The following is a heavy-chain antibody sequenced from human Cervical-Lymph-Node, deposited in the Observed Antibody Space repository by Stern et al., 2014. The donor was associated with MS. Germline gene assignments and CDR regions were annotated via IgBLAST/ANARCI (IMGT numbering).Heavy chain of an antibody. CDR1: GFTVISNY. J-gene: IGHJ2*01. Sequence: EVQLVESGGDLVQPGGSLRLSCAASGFTVISNYISWVRQAPGKGLEWVSVIYSGGSTYYADSGKGRFTISRDSSKNTLFRQMNSLRVEDTAFYYCARWGPGDYWYFDLWGRGTLVTVSS. CDR2: IYSGGST. CDR3: ARWGPGDYWYFDL. V-gene: IGHV3-66*02. D-gene: IGHD1-14*01.